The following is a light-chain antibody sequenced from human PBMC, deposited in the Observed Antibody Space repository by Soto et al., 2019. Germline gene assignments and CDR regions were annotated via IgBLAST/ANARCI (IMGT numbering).Light chain of an antibody. V-gene: IGKV3-15*01. J-gene: IGKJ2*01. CDR1: QSVSSN. CDR2: GAS. CDR3: QQYNNWLHT. Sequence: EMVMTQSPATLSVSPGERATLSCRASQSVSSNLAWYQQKPGQAPRLLIYGASTRATGIPARFSGSGSGTEFTLTISSLQSEDFAVYSCQQYNNWLHTFGQGTKLEIK.